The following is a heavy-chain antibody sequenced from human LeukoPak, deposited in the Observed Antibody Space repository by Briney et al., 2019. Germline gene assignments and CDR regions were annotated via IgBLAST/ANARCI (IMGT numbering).Heavy chain of an antibody. J-gene: IGHJ4*02. CDR3: ARDRTIVTTSALDY. V-gene: IGHV3-48*02. CDR1: EFSFRSHD. CDR2: ISGSSNAI. Sequence: GGSLRLSCVASEFSFRSHDMNWVRQAPGKGLEWVSYISGSSNAIYYADSVKGRFTISRDNAKNSLYLQMNSLRDEDTAVYYCARDRTIVTTSALDYWGQGTLVTVSS. D-gene: IGHD4-11*01.